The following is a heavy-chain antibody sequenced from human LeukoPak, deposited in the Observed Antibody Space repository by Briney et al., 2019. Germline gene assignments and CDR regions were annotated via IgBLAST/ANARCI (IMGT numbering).Heavy chain of an antibody. CDR2: ISGSGGST. D-gene: IGHD6-13*01. CDR3: AKDPTTYSSSWFDY. J-gene: IGHJ4*02. CDR1: GFTFSSYA. Sequence: GGSLRLSCAASGFTFSSYAMSWVRQAPGKGLEWVSAISGSGGSTYYAASVKGRFTISRDNSKNTLYLQMNSLRAEDTAAYYCAKDPTTYSSSWFDYWGQGTLVTVSS. V-gene: IGHV3-23*01.